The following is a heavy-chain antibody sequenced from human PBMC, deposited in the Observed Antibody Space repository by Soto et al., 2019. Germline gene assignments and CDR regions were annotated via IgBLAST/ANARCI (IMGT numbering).Heavy chain of an antibody. V-gene: IGHV1-2*02. Sequence: ASVKVSCKASGYTFTGYYMHWVRQAPGQGLEWMGWINPNSGGTNYAQKFQGRVTMTRDTSISTAYMELSRLRSDDTAVYYCAGDFVVVVAATPDYYYGMDVWGQGTKVTVS. CDR1: GYTFTGYY. CDR3: AGDFVVVVAATPDYYYGMDV. J-gene: IGHJ6*02. D-gene: IGHD2-15*01. CDR2: INPNSGGT.